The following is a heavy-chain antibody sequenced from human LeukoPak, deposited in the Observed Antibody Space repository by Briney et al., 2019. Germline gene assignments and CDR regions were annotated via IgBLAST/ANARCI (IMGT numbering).Heavy chain of an antibody. J-gene: IGHJ4*02. Sequence: GGSLRLSCADSGFSFSVSGMNWVRQAPGKGLEWVAYISSSSSNINYADSVRGRFTIPGDNARNSLYLHMDSLRVEDMAVYYCARGGAARPDYWGPGTLVTVSS. V-gene: IGHV3-21*01. CDR3: ARGGAARPDY. CDR2: ISSSSSNI. D-gene: IGHD6-6*01. CDR1: GFSFSVSG.